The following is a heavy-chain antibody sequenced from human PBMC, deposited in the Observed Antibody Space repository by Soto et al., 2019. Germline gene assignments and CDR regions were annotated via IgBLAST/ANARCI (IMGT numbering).Heavy chain of an antibody. Sequence: GGSLRLSCVASGFTFSTYAMSWVRQAPGKGLEWVSALTPSGGETYYADSVKGRFTTSRDNSMNALYLQMTSLRIEDTAVYYCARMATIPRGAFDYWGQGTLVTVSS. CDR2: LTPSGGET. D-gene: IGHD2-2*01. V-gene: IGHV3-23*01. J-gene: IGHJ4*02. CDR3: ARMATIPRGAFDY. CDR1: GFTFSTYA.